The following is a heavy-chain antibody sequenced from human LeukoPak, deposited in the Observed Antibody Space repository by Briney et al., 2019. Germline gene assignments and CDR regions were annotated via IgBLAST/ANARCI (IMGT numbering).Heavy chain of an antibody. V-gene: IGHV3-21*01. CDR2: ISSSSSYI. CDR1: GFTFSSYS. J-gene: IGHJ5*02. D-gene: IGHD3-3*01. CDR3: ARALPLHRSGYYSAPP. Sequence: GGSLRLSCAASGFTFSSYSMNWVRQAPGKGLEWVSSISSSSSYIYYADSVKGRFTISRDNAKNSLYLQMNSLRAEDTAVYYCARALPLHRSGYYSAPPWGQGTLVTVSS.